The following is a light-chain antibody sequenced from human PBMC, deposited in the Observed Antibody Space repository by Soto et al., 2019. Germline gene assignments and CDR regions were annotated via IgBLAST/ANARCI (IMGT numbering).Light chain of an antibody. J-gene: IGKJ1*01. CDR3: QQYAGSPWT. CDR2: VEC. V-gene: IGKV3-20*01. Sequence: EIVLTQSPGTLPLSPGERATLSCRASQSVSNNYLAWYQQKPGQAPRLIIYVECNRATGIPDRVRGSGSGTDSSFTISRLEPEDFEVYFCQQYAGSPWTFGQGTKVDIK. CDR1: QSVSNNY.